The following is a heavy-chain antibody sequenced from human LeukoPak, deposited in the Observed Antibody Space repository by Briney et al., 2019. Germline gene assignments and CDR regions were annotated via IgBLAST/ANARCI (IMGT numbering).Heavy chain of an antibody. Sequence: ASVKVSCKASGYTFTNYAIHWVRQAPRQRLEWMGWVNPGNGDTQYSQNFQGRVTITWDTSATTAYMELSSLRSEGTAVCYCARGLYCSGGSCYCARGESFCYYYGMDVWGQGTTVTVSS. CDR3: ARGLYCSGGSCYCARGESFCYYYGMDV. J-gene: IGHJ6*02. CDR1: GYTFTNYA. CDR2: VNPGNGDT. V-gene: IGHV1-3*01. D-gene: IGHD2-15*01.